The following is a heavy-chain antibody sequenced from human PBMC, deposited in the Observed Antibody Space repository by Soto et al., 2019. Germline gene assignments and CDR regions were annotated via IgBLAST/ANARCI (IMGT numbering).Heavy chain of an antibody. CDR3: ARIAPYYYDSSGYVY. CDR1: GGTFSSYA. J-gene: IGHJ4*02. Sequence: SLKVSCKASGGTFSSYAISWVRQAPGQGLEWMGGIIPIFGTANYAQKFQGRVTITADESTSTAYMELSSLRSEDTAVYYCARIAPYYYDSSGYVYWGQGTLVTVSS. V-gene: IGHV1-69*13. D-gene: IGHD3-22*01. CDR2: IIPIFGTA.